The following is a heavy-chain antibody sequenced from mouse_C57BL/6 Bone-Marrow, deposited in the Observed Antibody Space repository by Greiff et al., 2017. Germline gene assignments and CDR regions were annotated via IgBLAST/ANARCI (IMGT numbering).Heavy chain of an antibody. J-gene: IGHJ2*01. Sequence: VQLQQPGPELVMPGASVKLSCKASGYTFTSYWMHWVKQRPGQGLEWIGEIDPSDSYTNYNQKFKGKSTLTVDKSSGTAYMQLSSLTSEDSAVYCCAREGDWEVGFDYWGQGTTLTVSS. CDR1: GYTFTSYW. V-gene: IGHV1-69*01. CDR2: IDPSDSYT. CDR3: AREGDWEVGFDY. D-gene: IGHD4-1*01.